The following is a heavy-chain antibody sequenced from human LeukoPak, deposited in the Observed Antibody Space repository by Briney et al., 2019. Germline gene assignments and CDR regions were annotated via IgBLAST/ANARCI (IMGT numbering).Heavy chain of an antibody. D-gene: IGHD4-17*01. J-gene: IGHJ4*02. V-gene: IGHV3-23*01. CDR1: GFTFNSYA. CDR2: ISGTGGST. CDR3: ATARTLRVTTSFDY. Sequence: PGGSLRLSCAASGFTFNSYAMSWVRQAPGKGLEWVSGISGTGGSTYYADSVKGRFTISRDNSKNTLYLQMNSLRAEDTAVYYCATARTLRVTTSFDYWGQGALVTVSS.